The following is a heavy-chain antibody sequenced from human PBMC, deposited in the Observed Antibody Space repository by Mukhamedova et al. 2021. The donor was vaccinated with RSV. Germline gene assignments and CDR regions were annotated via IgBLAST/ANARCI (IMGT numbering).Heavy chain of an antibody. D-gene: IGHD5-18*01. CDR3: ASNSYGPFDY. CDR1: SYA. CDR2: ISHDGSNK. J-gene: IGHJ4*02. Sequence: SYAMHWVRQAPGKGLEWVAVISHDGSNKYYADSVKGRFTISRDNSKNTLYVQMNSLRPEDTAVYYCASNSYGPFDYWGQGTLVTV. V-gene: IGHV3-30*04.